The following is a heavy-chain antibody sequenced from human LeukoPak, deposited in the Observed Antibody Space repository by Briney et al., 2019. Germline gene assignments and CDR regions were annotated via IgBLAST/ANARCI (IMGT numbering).Heavy chain of an antibody. D-gene: IGHD3-10*01. CDR3: ARGRRIPGSYYGSGSPVVFDY. V-gene: IGHV4-34*01. J-gene: IGHJ4*02. Sequence: KTSETLSLTCAVYGGSFSGYYWSWIRQPPGKGLEWIGEINHSGSTNYNPSLKSRVTISVDTSKNQFSLKLSSVTAADTAAYYCARGRRIPGSYYGSGSPVVFDYWGQGTLVTVSS. CDR2: INHSGST. CDR1: GGSFSGYY.